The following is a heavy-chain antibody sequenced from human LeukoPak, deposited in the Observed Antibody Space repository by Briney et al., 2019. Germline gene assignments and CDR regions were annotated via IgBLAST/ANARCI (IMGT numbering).Heavy chain of an antibody. J-gene: IGHJ5*02. Sequence: SETLSLTCTVSGGSISSYYWTWIRQPPGKGLEWIGSLYYSGSTNYNPSLKSRVTISVDTSKNQFSLKLSSVTAADTAVYYCARGGYYGSGDDFRFDPWGQGTLVTVSS. CDR2: LYYSGST. CDR1: GGSISSYY. CDR3: ARGGYYGSGDDFRFDP. D-gene: IGHD3-10*01. V-gene: IGHV4-59*01.